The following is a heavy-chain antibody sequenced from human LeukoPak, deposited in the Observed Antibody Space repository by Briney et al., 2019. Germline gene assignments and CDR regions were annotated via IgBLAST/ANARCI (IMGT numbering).Heavy chain of an antibody. J-gene: IGHJ5*02. D-gene: IGHD6-19*01. Sequence: GGSLRLSCAASGFTFSSYWMHWVRQAPGKGLEWVSYISSSSSTIYYADSVKGRFTISRDNAKNSLYLQMNSLRAEDTAVYYCAKDWASSGSGSWGQGTLVTVSS. CDR1: GFTFSSYW. CDR3: AKDWASSGSGS. V-gene: IGHV3-48*01. CDR2: ISSSSSTI.